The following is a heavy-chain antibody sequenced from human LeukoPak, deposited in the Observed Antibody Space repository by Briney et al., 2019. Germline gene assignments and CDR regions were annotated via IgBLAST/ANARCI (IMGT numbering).Heavy chain of an antibody. CDR3: AKSRLVVTAMDY. CDR2: IYGGSGST. V-gene: IGHV3-23*01. Sequence: GGSLRLSCTASGFTFSSYAMSWVRQAPGKGLEWVSTIYGGSGSTYYADSVKGRFTISIDNSKNTLSLQMNSLRAEDTAIYYCAKSRLVVTAMDYWGQGTLVTVSS. CDR1: GFTFSSYA. D-gene: IGHD2-21*02. J-gene: IGHJ4*02.